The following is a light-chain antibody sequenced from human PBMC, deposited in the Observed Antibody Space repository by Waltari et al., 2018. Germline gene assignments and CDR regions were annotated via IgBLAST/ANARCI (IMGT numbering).Light chain of an antibody. CDR3: NSRDSSGNHVV. CDR1: SLRSYY. V-gene: IGLV3-19*01. CDR2: GKN. Sequence: SSELTQDPAVSVALGQTDRITCRGDSLRSYYASWYQQKPGQAPVLVIYGKNNRPSGIPDRFSGSSSGNTASLTITGAQAEDEADYYCNSRDSSGNHVVFGGGTKLTVL. J-gene: IGLJ2*01.